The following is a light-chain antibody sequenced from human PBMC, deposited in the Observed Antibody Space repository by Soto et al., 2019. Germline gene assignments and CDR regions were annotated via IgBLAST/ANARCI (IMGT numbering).Light chain of an antibody. CDR2: EGS. CDR3: CSYAGSCTLI. V-gene: IGLV2-23*01. CDR1: SSDVGSDNL. Sequence: QSALTQPASVSGSPGQSITISCTGTSSDVGSDNLVSWYQQYPGKAPKLMIYEGSKRPSGVSNHFSGSKSGNTASLAISGIQAEDEADYYCCSYAGSCTLIFGGGTKLTVL. J-gene: IGLJ2*01.